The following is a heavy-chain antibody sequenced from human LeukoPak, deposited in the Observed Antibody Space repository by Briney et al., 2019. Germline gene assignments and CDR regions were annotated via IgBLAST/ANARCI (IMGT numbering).Heavy chain of an antibody. J-gene: IGHJ3*02. CDR2: IWPDESDI. CDR3: ARPYCDSSTCYVGAFDI. CDR1: GYSFSTYW. D-gene: IGHD2/OR15-2a*01. V-gene: IGHV5-51*01. Sequence: GESRKISCKASGYSFSTYWIGWARQMPGKGLEWLGMIWPDESDIRYSPSVEGQVTMSTDRPISTAYLQWSSLKASDTAMYYCARPYCDSSTCYVGAFDIWGQGTMVTVSS.